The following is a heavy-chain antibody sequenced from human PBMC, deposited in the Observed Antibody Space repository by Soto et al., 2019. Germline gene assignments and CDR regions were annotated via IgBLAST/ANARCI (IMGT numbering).Heavy chain of an antibody. CDR2: ITPMFGTP. Sequence: QVQLVQSGAEVKKPGSSVKVSCKASGGTFSRYTITWVRQAPGQGLEWMGGITPMFGTPNYAQKFQGRVTITADESTSTADMELSSLRSEDTALYYCARDGTLYDSSAYYYLDWGQGSLVTFSA. V-gene: IGHV1-69*01. D-gene: IGHD3-22*01. J-gene: IGHJ4*02. CDR3: ARDGTLYDSSAYYYLD. CDR1: GGTFSRYT.